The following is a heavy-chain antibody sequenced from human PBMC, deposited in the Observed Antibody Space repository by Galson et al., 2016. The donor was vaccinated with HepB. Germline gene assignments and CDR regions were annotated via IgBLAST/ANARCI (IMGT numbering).Heavy chain of an antibody. CDR1: GDSVSNNSAA. Sequence: CAISGDSVSNNSAAWNWIRQSPSRGLEWLGRTYYRSKWFNDYAVSVMGRITINPDTSKNQVSLQLSSVTPEDTAMYFCAREADMGRESTTYDVFDIWGRGTMVTVSS. CDR3: AREADMGRESTTYDVFDI. D-gene: IGHD3-10*01. CDR2: TYYRSKWFN. V-gene: IGHV6-1*01. J-gene: IGHJ3*02.